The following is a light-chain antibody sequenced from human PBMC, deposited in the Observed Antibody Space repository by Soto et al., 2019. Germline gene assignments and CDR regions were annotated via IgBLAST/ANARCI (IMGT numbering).Light chain of an antibody. Sequence: EIVLTQSPGTVSLSPGERATLSCRASQSISSSYLAWYQQKPGQAPRLLIYGASSRATGIPDRFSGSGSGTDFTLTVSRLEPEDFAVYYCQQYATSPPTFGGVTKVEI. CDR2: GAS. CDR1: QSISSSY. V-gene: IGKV3-20*01. J-gene: IGKJ4*01. CDR3: QQYATSPPT.